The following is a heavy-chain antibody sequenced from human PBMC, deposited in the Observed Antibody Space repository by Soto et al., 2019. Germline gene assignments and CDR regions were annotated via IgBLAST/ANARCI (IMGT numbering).Heavy chain of an antibody. J-gene: IGHJ4*02. CDR1: GGSISSYY. Sequence: PSETLSLTCTVSGGSISSYYWSWIRQPPGKGLEWIGYIYYSGSTNYNPSLKSRVTISVDTSKNQFSLKLSSVTAADTAVYYCARTKYGDYVPDYWGQGTLVTVSS. D-gene: IGHD4-17*01. V-gene: IGHV4-59*01. CDR2: IYYSGST. CDR3: ARTKYGDYVPDY.